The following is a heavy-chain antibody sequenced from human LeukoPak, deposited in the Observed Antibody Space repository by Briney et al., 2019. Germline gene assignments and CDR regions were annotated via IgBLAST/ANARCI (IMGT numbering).Heavy chain of an antibody. CDR3: AREGYLDGGAFGI. V-gene: IGHV1-69*13. CDR1: GGTFSSYA. CDR2: IIPIFGTA. Sequence: SVKVSCKASGGTFSSYAISWVRQAPGQGLEWMGGIIPIFGTANYAQKFQGRVTITADESTSTAYMELSSLRSEDTAVYYCAREGYLDGGAFGIWGQGTMVTVSS. J-gene: IGHJ3*02. D-gene: IGHD3/OR15-3a*01.